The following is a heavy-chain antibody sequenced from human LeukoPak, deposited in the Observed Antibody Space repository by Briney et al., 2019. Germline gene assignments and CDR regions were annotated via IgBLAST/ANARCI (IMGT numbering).Heavy chain of an antibody. D-gene: IGHD2-2*01. CDR2: ISGNGGST. CDR3: PKTWVVSAAAPNFVY. J-gene: IGHJ4*02. CDR1: GFTFSSYA. Sequence: PGGSLRLSCAASGFTFSSYAMSWVRQAPGQGLEWVSTISGNGGSTYYADSVKGRFTISRDNSKNTLYLQMNSLRAEDTAIYYCPKTWVVSAAAPNFVYWGQGTLVTVSS. V-gene: IGHV3-23*01.